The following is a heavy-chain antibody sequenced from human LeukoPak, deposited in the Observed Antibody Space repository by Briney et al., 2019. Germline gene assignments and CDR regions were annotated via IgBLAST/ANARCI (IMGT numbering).Heavy chain of an antibody. J-gene: IGHJ4*02. CDR3: ARPLYSSSWVFDY. CDR1: GFTFSDYY. D-gene: IGHD6-13*01. CDR2: ISSSGSTI. Sequence: GGSLRLSCAASGFTFSDYYMSWIRQAPGKGLEWVSYISSSGSTIYYADSVKGRFTISRDNAKNSLYLQMNSLRAEDTAVYYCARPLYSSSWVFDYWGQGTLVTVSS. V-gene: IGHV3-11*01.